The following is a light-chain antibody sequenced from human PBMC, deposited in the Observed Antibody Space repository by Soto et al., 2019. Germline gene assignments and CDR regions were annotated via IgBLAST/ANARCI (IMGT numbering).Light chain of an antibody. CDR3: QQYGNSPYT. V-gene: IGKV3-11*01. CDR1: ENLRTF. Sequence: EIVLTQSPATLSLSPGERATLSCRATENLRTFLAWYQQKAGQAPRLLIYDASNRATGIPDRFSGSGSGTDFSLTISRLEPEDFAVYYCQQYGNSPYTFGQGTKVDIK. CDR2: DAS. J-gene: IGKJ2*01.